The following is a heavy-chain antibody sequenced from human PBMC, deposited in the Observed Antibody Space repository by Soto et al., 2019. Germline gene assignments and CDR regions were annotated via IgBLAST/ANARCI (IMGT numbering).Heavy chain of an antibody. CDR2: IIPMFGTA. J-gene: IGHJ4*02. V-gene: IGHV1-69*13. CDR3: ASGIQLWLRRINNGYSG. CDR1: GGTFSTYA. Sequence: SVKVSCKAPGGTFSTYAISWVRQAPGQGLEWMGGIIPMFGTANYAQRFQDRVTITADESTNTVYMEPSSLRSEDTAVYFCASGIQLWLRRINNGYSGWGQGTLVTVSS. D-gene: IGHD5-18*01.